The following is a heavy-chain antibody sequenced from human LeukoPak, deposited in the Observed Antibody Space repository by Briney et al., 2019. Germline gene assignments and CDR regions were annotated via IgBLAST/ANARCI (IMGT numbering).Heavy chain of an antibody. V-gene: IGHV1-18*01. CDR1: GVTFSRLV. CDR2: ISAYNGNT. J-gene: IGHJ6*02. D-gene: IGHD5-12*01. Sequence: ASVKVSCKASGVTFSRLVVSWVRQAPGQGLEWMGWISAYNGNTNYAQKLQGRVTMTTDTSTSTAYMELRSLRSDDTAVYYCARGPIWWLPGGEGMDVWGQGTTVTVSS. CDR3: ARGPIWWLPGGEGMDV.